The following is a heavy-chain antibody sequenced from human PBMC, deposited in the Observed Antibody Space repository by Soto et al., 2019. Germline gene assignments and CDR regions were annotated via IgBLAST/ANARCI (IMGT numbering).Heavy chain of an antibody. V-gene: IGHV1-2*02. Sequence: ASVKVSCKASGYSFTGHYLHWVRQAPGQGLEWMGWINPNNGVTKYGQKFQGRLTMTRDTSTSTAYMELSRLQSDDTAVYYCAKEGVTGAHPPYKWFDPWGQGVLVTVSS. CDR2: INPNNGVT. D-gene: IGHD2-21*02. CDR3: AKEGVTGAHPPYKWFDP. CDR1: GYSFTGHY. J-gene: IGHJ5*02.